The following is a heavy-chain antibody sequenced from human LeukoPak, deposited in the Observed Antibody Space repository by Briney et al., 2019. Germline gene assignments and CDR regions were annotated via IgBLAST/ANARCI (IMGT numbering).Heavy chain of an antibody. J-gene: IGHJ4*02. V-gene: IGHV1-2*06. CDR2: INPNSGDT. CDR3: AKAKPQGSDRDFDY. CDR1: GYTFTGYY. D-gene: IGHD1-14*01. Sequence: GASVKVSCKTSGYTFTGYYMHWVRQAPGQGLEWMGRINPNSGDTNYAQKFQGRVTMTGDTSIITAYMELNSLRSDDTAVYYCAKAKPQGSDRDFDYWGQGTLVTVSS.